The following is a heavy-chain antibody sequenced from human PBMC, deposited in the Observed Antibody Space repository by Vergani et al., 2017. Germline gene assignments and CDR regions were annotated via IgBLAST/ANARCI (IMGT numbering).Heavy chain of an antibody. CDR1: GYSISSGYY. CDR2: IYHSGST. D-gene: IGHD2-15*01. J-gene: IGHJ4*02. V-gene: IGHV4-38-2*01. Sequence: QVQLPESGPGLVKPSETLSLTCAVSGYSISSGYYWGWIRQPPGKGLEWIGSIYHSGSTYYNPSLKSRVTISVDTSKNQFSLKLSSVTAADTAVYYCARRRIFDYWGQGTLVTVSS. CDR3: ARRRIFDY.